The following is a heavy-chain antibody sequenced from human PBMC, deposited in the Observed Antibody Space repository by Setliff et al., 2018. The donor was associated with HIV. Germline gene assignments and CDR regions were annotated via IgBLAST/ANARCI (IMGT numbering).Heavy chain of an antibody. D-gene: IGHD3-22*01. V-gene: IGHV4-34*01. CDR2: IDHSGST. Sequence: SETLSLTCAVYGGSFIDHKWRWIRQSPGKGLEWIGDIDHSGSTNYNPSLKSRVTTSVDTSNNHFSLRLNSVTAADTAVYYCARHAVPHYYDSSGPSWGPGTLVTVSS. CDR3: ARHAVPHYYDSSGPS. CDR1: GGSFIDHK. J-gene: IGHJ5*02.